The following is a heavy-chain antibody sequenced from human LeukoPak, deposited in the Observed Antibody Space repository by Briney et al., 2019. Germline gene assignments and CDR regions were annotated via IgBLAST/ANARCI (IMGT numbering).Heavy chain of an antibody. CDR1: GYTFTSYD. CDR2: MNPNSGNT. J-gene: IGHJ5*02. D-gene: IGHD1-7*01. Sequence: ASVKVSCKASGYTFTSYDINWVRQATGQGLEWMGWMNPNSGNTGYAQKFQGRVTMTRNTSIGTAYMELSSLRSEDTAVYYCARAGINNWNYAGGNWFDPWGQATLVTVSS. CDR3: ARAGINNWNYAGGNWFDP. V-gene: IGHV1-8*02.